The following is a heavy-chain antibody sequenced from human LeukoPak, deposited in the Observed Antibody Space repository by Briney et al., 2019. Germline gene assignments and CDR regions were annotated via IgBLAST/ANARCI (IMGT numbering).Heavy chain of an antibody. D-gene: IGHD4-23*01. Sequence: GRSMRLASVAYAFTSSSYGTHWDSQAPGKGMEWVAVISYDGSNKYYADSVNGQFTISRDNSKNTLYLQMNSLRAEDTAVYYWAKDVGGTTDYWAQGTLVTVSS. CDR1: AFTSSSYG. J-gene: IGHJ4*02. V-gene: IGHV3-30*18. CDR3: AKDVGGTTDY. CDR2: ISYDGSNK.